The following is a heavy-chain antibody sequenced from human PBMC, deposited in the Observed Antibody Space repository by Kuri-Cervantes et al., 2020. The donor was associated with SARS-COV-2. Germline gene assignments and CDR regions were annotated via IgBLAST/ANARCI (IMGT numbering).Heavy chain of an antibody. D-gene: IGHD3-9*01. Sequence: GSLRLSCTVSGGSISSYYWGWIRQPPGKGLEWIGSIYYSGSTYYNPSLKSRVTISVDTSKNQFSLKLSRLRSDDTAVYYCAREPISPKMYSSIYHYYGMDVWGQGTTVTVSS. V-gene: IGHV4-39*07. J-gene: IGHJ6*02. CDR1: GGSISSYY. CDR3: AREPISPKMYSSIYHYYGMDV. CDR2: IYYSGST.